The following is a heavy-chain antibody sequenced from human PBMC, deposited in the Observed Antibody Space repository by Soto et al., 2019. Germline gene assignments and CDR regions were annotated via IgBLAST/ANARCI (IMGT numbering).Heavy chain of an antibody. CDR1: GGSISSAAYY. V-gene: IGHV4-31*03. CDR3: AREYTYGSNFFDC. D-gene: IGHD5-18*01. J-gene: IGHJ4*02. CDR2: VSHSGST. Sequence: QVRLQESGPGLVKPSQTLSRTCTVSGGSISSAAYYWSWIRQHPGKGLEWIGYVSHSGSTYYNPSLKSRVIISVDTSKNQFSLSLIAVTAADTAVYYCAREYTYGSNFFDCWGQGALVTVSS.